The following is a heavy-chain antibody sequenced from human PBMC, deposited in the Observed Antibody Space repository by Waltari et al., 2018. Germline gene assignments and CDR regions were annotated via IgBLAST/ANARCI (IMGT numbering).Heavy chain of an antibody. CDR3: ATSLPITMIVVVTYDY. D-gene: IGHD3-22*01. CDR2: ISPILGTA. J-gene: IGHJ4*02. Sequence: QVQLVQSGAEVKKPGSSVKVSCKASGGTFSSYAISWVRQAPGQGLEWMGGISPILGTANYAQKFQGRVTITTDESTSTAYMELSSLRSEDTAVYYCATSLPITMIVVVTYDYWGQGTLVTVSS. CDR1: GGTFSSYA. V-gene: IGHV1-69*05.